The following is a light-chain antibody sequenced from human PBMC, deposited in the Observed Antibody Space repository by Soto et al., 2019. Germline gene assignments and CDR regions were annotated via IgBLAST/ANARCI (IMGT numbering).Light chain of an antibody. CDR3: QQRSTWPQ. Sequence: EIVLTQSPATLSLSPGEGATLSCRASQSVSSYLAWYQQKPGQAPRLLIYDASNRATGIPARFSGSGSGTDFTLTISSLEPEDFAVYYCQQRSTWPQFGQGTKVDIK. V-gene: IGKV3-11*01. CDR1: QSVSSY. CDR2: DAS. J-gene: IGKJ1*01.